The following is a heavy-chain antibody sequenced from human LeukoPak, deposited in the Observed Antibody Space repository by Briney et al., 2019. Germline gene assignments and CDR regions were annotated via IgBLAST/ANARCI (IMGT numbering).Heavy chain of an antibody. CDR1: GFTFGDYG. J-gene: IGHJ4*02. D-gene: IGHD3-10*01. CDR3: TRAYYYDSGTYYRDYFDY. CDR2: IRSKTHGGTT. V-gene: IGHV3-49*04. Sequence: GGSLRLSCTASGFTFGDYGMSWVRQAPGKGLEWVGLIRSKTHGGTTEYAASVKGRFTISRDDSESIAYLQVNSLKTDDTAVYYCTRAYYYDSGTYYRDYFDYWGQGTLVTVSS.